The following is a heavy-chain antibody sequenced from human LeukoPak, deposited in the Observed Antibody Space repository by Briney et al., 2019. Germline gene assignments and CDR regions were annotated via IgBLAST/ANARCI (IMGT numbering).Heavy chain of an antibody. CDR3: ARDISWQRKLGFDY. Sequence: GGSLRLSCAASGFTFSSYEMNWVRQAPGKGLEWVSYISSSGSTIYYADSVKGRFTISRDNAKNSLYLQMNSLRAEDTAVYYCARDISWQRKLGFDYWGQGTLVIVSS. D-gene: IGHD6-25*01. J-gene: IGHJ4*02. CDR1: GFTFSSYE. CDR2: ISSSGSTI. V-gene: IGHV3-48*03.